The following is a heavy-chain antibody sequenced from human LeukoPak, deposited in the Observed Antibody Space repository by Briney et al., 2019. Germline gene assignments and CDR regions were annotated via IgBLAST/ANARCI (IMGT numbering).Heavy chain of an antibody. CDR1: GFIVSDNY. J-gene: IGHJ3*02. CDR3: AKITSGWYRGNALDI. Sequence: GGSLRLSCAASGFIVSDNYMNWVRQAPGEGLEWVSIIHSGGSTYYADSVKGRFTISRDYSKNTLYLQMNNLRAEHTAVYYCAKITSGWYRGNALDIWGQGTVVTVSS. CDR2: IHSGGST. V-gene: IGHV3-53*01. D-gene: IGHD6-19*01.